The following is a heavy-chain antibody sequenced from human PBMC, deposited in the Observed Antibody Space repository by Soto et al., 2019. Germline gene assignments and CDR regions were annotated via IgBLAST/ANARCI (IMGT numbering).Heavy chain of an antibody. CDR2: IYYSGST. Sequence: QVQLQESGPGLVKPSETLSLTCTVSGGSISSYYWSWIRQPPGKGLEWIGYIYYSGSTNYNPSLKSRVTLSVDTSKNPFSLKLSSVTAADTAVYYCARDWTGSRGHNWFDPWGQGTLVTVSS. CDR3: ARDWTGSRGHNWFDP. CDR1: GGSISSYY. V-gene: IGHV4-59*01. J-gene: IGHJ5*02. D-gene: IGHD3-10*01.